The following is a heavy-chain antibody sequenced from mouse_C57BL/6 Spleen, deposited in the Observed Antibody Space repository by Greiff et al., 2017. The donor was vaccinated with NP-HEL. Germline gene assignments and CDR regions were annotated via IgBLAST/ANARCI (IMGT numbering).Heavy chain of an antibody. J-gene: IGHJ2*01. Sequence: QVQLQQSGAELVRPGASVTLSCKASGYTFTDYEMHWVKQTPVHGLEWIGAIDPETGGTAYNQKFKGKAILTADKSSSTAYRELRSLTSEDSAVYYCTKTGTDYFDYWGQGTTLTVSS. CDR3: TKTGTDYFDY. V-gene: IGHV1-15*01. D-gene: IGHD4-1*01. CDR2: IDPETGGT. CDR1: GYTFTDYE.